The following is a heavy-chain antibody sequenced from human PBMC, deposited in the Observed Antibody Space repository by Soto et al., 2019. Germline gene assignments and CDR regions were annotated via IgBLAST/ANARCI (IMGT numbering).Heavy chain of an antibody. Sequence: QVQLVESGGGVVQPGRSLRLSCAASGLTFSTFAMHWVRQAPGKGLEWVAVISDDGITKYYADSVKGRFTISRDNSKNTLYLEMNSLRAEDTAVYYGYSSGWWGQGTLVTVSS. V-gene: IGHV3-30*03. D-gene: IGHD6-19*01. J-gene: IGHJ4*02. CDR1: GLTFSTFA. CDR2: ISDDGITK. CDR3: YSSGW.